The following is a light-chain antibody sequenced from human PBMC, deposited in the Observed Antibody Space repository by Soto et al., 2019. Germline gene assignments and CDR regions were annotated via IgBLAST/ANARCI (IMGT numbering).Light chain of an antibody. Sequence: ENVLTQSPGTLSLSPGERATLSCRASQSVSSNYLAWYQQKPGQAPRLLSYGASIRASGVPDRFSGSGSGTDFTLTISRLQPEDFAVYYCQQYYSSRTFGQGTRLEI. J-gene: IGKJ5*01. CDR3: QQYYSSRT. CDR2: GAS. CDR1: QSVSSNY. V-gene: IGKV3-20*01.